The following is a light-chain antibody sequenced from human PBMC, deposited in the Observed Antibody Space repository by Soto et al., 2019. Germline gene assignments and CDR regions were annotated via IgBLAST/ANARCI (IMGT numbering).Light chain of an antibody. CDR1: QSVSSN. J-gene: IGKJ1*01. CDR3: QQYDSYSWT. V-gene: IGKV3-15*01. Sequence: DIVMTQSPVTLSVSPGERATLSCRASQSVSSNLAWYQQKPGQPPRLLIYGVSTRATGIPARFSGSASGTEFTLTISSLQSEDFAVYYCQQYDSYSWTFGQGTKVEI. CDR2: GVS.